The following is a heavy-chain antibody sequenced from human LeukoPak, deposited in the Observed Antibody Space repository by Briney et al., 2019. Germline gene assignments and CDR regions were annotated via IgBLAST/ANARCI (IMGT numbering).Heavy chain of an antibody. V-gene: IGHV4-4*07. J-gene: IGHJ4*02. CDR2: IYTSGST. CDR1: GGSISSYY. D-gene: IGHD2-2*02. Sequence: SETLSLTCTVSGGSISSYYWSWIRQPAGKGLEWIGRIYTSGSTNYNPSLKSRVTMSVDTSKNQFSLKLGSVTAADTAVYYCASTMGYCSSTSCYTFDYWGQGTLVTVSS. CDR3: ASTMGYCSSTSCYTFDY.